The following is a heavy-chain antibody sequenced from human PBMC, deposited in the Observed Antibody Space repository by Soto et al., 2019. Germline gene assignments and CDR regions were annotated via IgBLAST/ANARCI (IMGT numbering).Heavy chain of an antibody. D-gene: IGHD3-22*01. V-gene: IGHV1-18*01. CDR3: ARDYYDTSGYYREDFDY. Sequence: ASVKGSCKASGYTLTSYGISWLRQAPGQGLEWMGWISAYNGNTNYAQKLQGRVTMTTDTSTSTAYMELRSLRSDDTAVYYCARDYYDTSGYYREDFDYWGQGTLVTVSS. CDR2: ISAYNGNT. J-gene: IGHJ4*02. CDR1: GYTLTSYG.